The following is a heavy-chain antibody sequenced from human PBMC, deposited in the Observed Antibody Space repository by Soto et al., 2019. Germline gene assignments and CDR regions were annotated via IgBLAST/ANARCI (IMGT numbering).Heavy chain of an antibody. CDR1: GGSFSGYY. Sequence: SETLSLTCAVYGGSFSGYYWSWIRQPPGKGLEWIGGINHSGSTNYNPSLKSRVTISVDTSKNQFSLKLSSVTAADTAVYYCATSPQSGHTNNWFDPWGQGTLVTVSS. J-gene: IGHJ5*02. CDR3: ATSPQSGHTNNWFDP. V-gene: IGHV4-34*01. CDR2: INHSGST. D-gene: IGHD2-2*01.